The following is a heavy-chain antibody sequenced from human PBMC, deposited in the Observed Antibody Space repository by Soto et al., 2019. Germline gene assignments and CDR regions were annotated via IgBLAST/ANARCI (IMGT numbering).Heavy chain of an antibody. Sequence: QVQLVQSGAEVKKPGASVKVSCKASGYSFTDYYLYWVRQAPGQGLEWMGWINPKSGDTNSAQIFQGRVTMTSDTSLNTVYMELRGLRSDDTAVYSCLRWGHSRLSGYDDAINVWSLGTLVTVS. V-gene: IGHV1-2*02. D-gene: IGHD3-9*01. CDR3: LRWGHSRLSGYDDAINV. CDR1: GYSFTDYY. J-gene: IGHJ3*01. CDR2: INPKSGDT.